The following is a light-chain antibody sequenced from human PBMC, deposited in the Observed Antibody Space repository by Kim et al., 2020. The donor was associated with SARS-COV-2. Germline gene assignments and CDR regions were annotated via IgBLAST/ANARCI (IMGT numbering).Light chain of an antibody. CDR2: DVT. CDR1: SSDVGGYNY. V-gene: IGLV2-14*03. J-gene: IGLJ1*01. CDR3: CSYTSTSTYV. Sequence: QSALTQPASVSGSPGQSITISCTGTSSDVGGYNYVSWYQQHPGKAPKLMIYDVTNRPSGVSSSFSGSKSGNTASLTISGLQAEDEADYYCCSYTSTSTYVFGTGTKVTVL.